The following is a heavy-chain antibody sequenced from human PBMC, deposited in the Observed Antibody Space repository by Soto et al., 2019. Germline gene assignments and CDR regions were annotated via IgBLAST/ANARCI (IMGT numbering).Heavy chain of an antibody. Sequence: PSETLSLTCTVSGDSISSGGYFWAWIRQHPGKGLEWIGYIYYNGRTSYNPPLRSRGIISADTSKNQFSLRLRSVTAADTAVYCCGRYVDRDNVFDYWGQGTLFTVSS. V-gene: IGHV4-31*03. CDR3: GRYVDRDNVFDY. J-gene: IGHJ4*01. D-gene: IGHD3-9*01. CDR2: IYYNGRT. CDR1: GDSISSGGYF.